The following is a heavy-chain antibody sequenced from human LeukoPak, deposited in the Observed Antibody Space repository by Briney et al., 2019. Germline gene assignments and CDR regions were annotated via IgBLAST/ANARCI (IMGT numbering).Heavy chain of an antibody. V-gene: IGHV4-4*07. Sequence: SETLSLTCTVSGGSISSYYWSWIRQPAGKGLEWIGRIYTSGSTNYNPSLKSRVTMSVDTSKNQFSLKLSSVTATDTAVYYCARVDREEYDFWSGYPFNWFDPWGQGTLVTVSS. CDR2: IYTSGST. CDR1: GGSISSYY. CDR3: ARVDREEYDFWSGYPFNWFDP. D-gene: IGHD3-3*01. J-gene: IGHJ5*02.